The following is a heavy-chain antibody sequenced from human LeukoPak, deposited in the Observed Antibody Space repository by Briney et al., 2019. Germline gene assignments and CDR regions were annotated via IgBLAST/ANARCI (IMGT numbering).Heavy chain of an antibody. Sequence: ASVKVSCKASGYTFTSYDINWVRQATGQGLEWMGWINAGNGHTKYSQKFQGRVTITRDTSASTAYMELSSLRSEDTAIYHCAREGRGSGTYWFDYWGQGTLVTVSS. V-gene: IGHV1-3*01. CDR2: INAGNGHT. CDR1: GYTFTSYD. J-gene: IGHJ4*02. CDR3: AREGRGSGTYWFDY. D-gene: IGHD3-10*01.